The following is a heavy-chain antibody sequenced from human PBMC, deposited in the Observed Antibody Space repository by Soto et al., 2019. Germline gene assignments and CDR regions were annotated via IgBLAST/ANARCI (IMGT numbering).Heavy chain of an antibody. CDR1: GFPFTTYG. CDR2: ISYDGSKK. Sequence: QVQLVESGGGVVQPGRSLRLSCAASGFPFTTYGMHWVREGPGKGLEWVAVISYDGSKKNYADSVKGRFTISRDNSKNTLYLQMNSLRPEDMALYYCVGGQYYFDYRGQGTLVTVSS. D-gene: IGHD3-10*01. V-gene: IGHV3-30*03. CDR3: VGGQYYFDY. J-gene: IGHJ4*02.